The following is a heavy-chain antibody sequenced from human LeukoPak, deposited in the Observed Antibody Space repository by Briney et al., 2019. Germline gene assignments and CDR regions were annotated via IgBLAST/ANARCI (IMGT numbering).Heavy chain of an antibody. CDR1: GGSVSSGSYS. Sequence: SETLSLTCTVSGGSVSSGSYSWSWIRQPPGKGLEWNGYIFYSGSTNYNPSLKSRVTISVDTSKNRFSLKLNSVTAADTAVYYCARAPSRGYFDFWGQGTLVTVSS. J-gene: IGHJ4*03. CDR3: ARAPSRGYFDF. CDR2: IFYSGST. V-gene: IGHV4-61*01.